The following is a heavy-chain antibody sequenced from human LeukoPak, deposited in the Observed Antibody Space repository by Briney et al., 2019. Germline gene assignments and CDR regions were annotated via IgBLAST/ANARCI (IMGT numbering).Heavy chain of an antibody. CDR3: ARIYYGSGSASHYGVDV. D-gene: IGHD3-10*01. CDR1: GYRFTSYW. CDR2: IYPGDSGT. V-gene: IGHV5-51*01. Sequence: GASLQISCKGSGYRFTSYWIGWVRQMPGKGLEWMGIIYPGDSGTRYSPSFQGQVTISADKSISTAYLQWSSLKASDTAMYYCARIYYGSGSASHYGVDVWGQGTPVTVSS. J-gene: IGHJ6*02.